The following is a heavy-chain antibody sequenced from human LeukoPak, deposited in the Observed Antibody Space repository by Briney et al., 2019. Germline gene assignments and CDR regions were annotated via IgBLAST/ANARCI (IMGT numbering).Heavy chain of an antibody. J-gene: IGHJ4*02. CDR3: ATRGY. V-gene: IGHV4-59*08. CDR2: IYNSGNN. Sequence: AETLSLTCTVSGGSISSDYWQWIRQPPGKGLEWVGYIYNSGNNHYNSSLKSRVTISIDTSKNQFSLKLASVTAADTAVYYCATRGYWGQGTLVAVSS. CDR1: GGSISSDY. D-gene: IGHD3-10*01.